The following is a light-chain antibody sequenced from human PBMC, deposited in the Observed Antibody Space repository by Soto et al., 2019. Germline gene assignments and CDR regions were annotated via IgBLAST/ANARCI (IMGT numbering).Light chain of an antibody. CDR3: QQSYSTPPIT. CDR1: QSISSY. J-gene: IGKJ5*01. Sequence: DIQMTQSPSSLSASVGDRVTITCRASQSISSYLNWYQQKPGKAPKLLIYAASSLQSGVPSRFRGSGSGTDFTLTISSLQPEDFATYYCQQSYSTPPITFCQGTRLEIK. V-gene: IGKV1-39*01. CDR2: AAS.